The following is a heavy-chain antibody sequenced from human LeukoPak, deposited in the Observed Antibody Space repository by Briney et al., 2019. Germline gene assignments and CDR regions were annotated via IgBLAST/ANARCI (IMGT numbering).Heavy chain of an antibody. CDR3: ARGVVNDSSGLHYFDY. CDR1: GGSFSGYS. D-gene: IGHD3-22*01. Sequence: PSETLSLTCAVYGGSFSGYSWSWIRQPPGKGLEWIGEINHSGSTNYNPSLKSRVTISVDTSKNQFSLKLSSVTAADTAVYYCARGVVNDSSGLHYFDYWGQGTLVTVSS. V-gene: IGHV4-34*01. CDR2: INHSGST. J-gene: IGHJ4*02.